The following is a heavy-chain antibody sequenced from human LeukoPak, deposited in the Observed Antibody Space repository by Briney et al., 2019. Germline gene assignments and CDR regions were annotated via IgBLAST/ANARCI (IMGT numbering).Heavy chain of an antibody. V-gene: IGHV3-30*02. CDR1: GFTFSDYG. CDR3: AKDFHGDFPYFFDY. CDR2: IRYDGSIK. Sequence: PGGSLRLSCAASGFTFSDYGMDWVRQAPGKGLEWVAFIRYDGSIKYYTDSVKDRFTISRDNSRNTLYLQMNSLRDEDTAVYYCAKDFHGDFPYFFDYWGQGTLVTVSS. J-gene: IGHJ4*02.